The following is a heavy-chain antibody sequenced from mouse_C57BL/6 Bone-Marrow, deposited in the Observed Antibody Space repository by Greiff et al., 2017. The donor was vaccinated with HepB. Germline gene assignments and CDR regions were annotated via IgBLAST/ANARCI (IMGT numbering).Heavy chain of an antibody. CDR3: TRSFITTVVAPDY. CDR1: GYTFTDYE. J-gene: IGHJ2*01. V-gene: IGHV1-15*01. D-gene: IGHD1-1*01. Sequence: VQLQQSGAELVRPGASVTLSCKASGYTFTDYEMHWVKQTPVHGLEWIGAIDPETGGTAYNQKFKGKAILTADKSSRPAYLELRSLTSEDSAVYYCTRSFITTVVAPDYWGQGTTLTVSS. CDR2: IDPETGGT.